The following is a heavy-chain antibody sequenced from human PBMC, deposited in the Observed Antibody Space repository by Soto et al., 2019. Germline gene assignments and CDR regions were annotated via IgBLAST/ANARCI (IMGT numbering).Heavy chain of an antibody. V-gene: IGHV1-3*01. CDR1: GYTFTSYA. D-gene: IGHD3-22*01. CDR2: INAGNGNT. Sequence: ASVKVSCKASGYTFTSYAMHWVRQAPGQRLEWMGWINAGNGNTKYSQKFQGRVTITRDTSASTAYMELSSLRSEDTAVYYCARGYYYDSSGYNYYYYYGMDVWGQGTTVTVSS. CDR3: ARGYYYDSSGYNYYYYYGMDV. J-gene: IGHJ6*02.